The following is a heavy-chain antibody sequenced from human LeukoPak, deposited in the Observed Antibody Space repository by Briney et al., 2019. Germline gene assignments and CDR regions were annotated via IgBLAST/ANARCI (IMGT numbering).Heavy chain of an antibody. CDR2: ISGSGGST. Sequence: GGSLRLSCAASGFTFSSYAMRWVRQAPGRGLEWVSAISGSGGSTYYADSVKGRFTISRDNSKNTLYLQMNSLRAEDTGVYYCAKATSWLPFDYWGQGTLVTVSS. J-gene: IGHJ4*02. V-gene: IGHV3-23*01. CDR1: GFTFSSYA. D-gene: IGHD5-12*01. CDR3: AKATSWLPFDY.